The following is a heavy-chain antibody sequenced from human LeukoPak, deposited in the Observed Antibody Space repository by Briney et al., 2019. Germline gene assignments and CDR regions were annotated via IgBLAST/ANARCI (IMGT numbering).Heavy chain of an antibody. D-gene: IGHD2-2*01. CDR1: GYTFTSYA. Sequence: GASVKVSCKASGYTFTSYAMNWVRQAPGQGVEWMGWINTNTGNPTYAQGFTGRFLFSLDTSVSTAYLQISSLKAEDTAVYYCTRDGKDIVVQNSFDPWGQGTLVTVSS. CDR3: TRDGKDIVVQNSFDP. J-gene: IGHJ5*02. CDR2: INTNTGNP. V-gene: IGHV7-4-1*02.